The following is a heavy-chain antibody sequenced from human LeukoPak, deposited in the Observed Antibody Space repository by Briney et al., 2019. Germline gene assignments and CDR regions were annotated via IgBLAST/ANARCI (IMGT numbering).Heavy chain of an antibody. CDR2: IHYSGSA. CDR1: GGSINSGDYY. CDR3: ARVRVIPTAVFDY. J-gene: IGHJ4*02. V-gene: IGHV4-30-4*01. Sequence: SQTLSLTCTVSGGSINSGDYYWSWIWQPPGKGLEWIGYIHYSGSAYYNPSLKSRVTISVDTSKNQFSPKLSSVTAADTAVYYCARVRVIPTAVFDYWGRGTLVTVSS. D-gene: IGHD2-2*01.